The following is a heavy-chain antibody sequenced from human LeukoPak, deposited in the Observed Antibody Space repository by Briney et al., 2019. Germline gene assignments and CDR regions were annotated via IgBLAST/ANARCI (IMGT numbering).Heavy chain of an antibody. D-gene: IGHD6-6*01. CDR2: IVVGSGNT. V-gene: IGHV1-58*02. CDR1: GFTFTSSA. J-gene: IGHJ4*02. Sequence: ASVKVSCKASGFTFTSSAMQWVRQARGQRLEWIGWIVVGSGNTNYAQKFQERVTITRDMSTSTAYMELSSLRSEDTAVYYCARGDSSSSELGDYWGQGTLVTVSS. CDR3: ARGDSSSSELGDY.